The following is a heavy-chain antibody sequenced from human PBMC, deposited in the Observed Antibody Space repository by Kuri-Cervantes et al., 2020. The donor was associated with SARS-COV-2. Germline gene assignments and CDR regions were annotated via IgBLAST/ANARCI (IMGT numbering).Heavy chain of an antibody. D-gene: IGHD6-19*01. CDR1: GFTFSSYW. CDR2: IKQDGSEK. CDR3: AKEDSSGWYINWFDP. J-gene: IGHJ5*02. V-gene: IGHV3-7*03. Sequence: GESLKISCAASGFTFSSYWMSWVRQAPGKGLEWVANIKQDGSEKYYVDSVKGRFTISRDNAKNSLYLQMNSLRAEDTAVYYCAKEDSSGWYINWFDPWGQGTLVTVSS.